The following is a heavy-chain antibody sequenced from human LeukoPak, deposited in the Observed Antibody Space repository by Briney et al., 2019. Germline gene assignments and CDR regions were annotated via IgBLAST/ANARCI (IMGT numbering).Heavy chain of an antibody. CDR1: GYTLSELS. CDR2: FDPEDDER. V-gene: IGHV1-24*01. J-gene: IGHJ4*02. D-gene: IGHD3-22*01. CDR3: ATEPRSGYFDY. Sequence: ASVKVSCKVSGYTLSELSVHWVRQAPGKGLEWMGGFDPEDDERVYAQKFQGRVTMTEDTSTDTAYMELSSLRSEDTAIYYCATEPRSGYFDYWGQGTLVTVSS.